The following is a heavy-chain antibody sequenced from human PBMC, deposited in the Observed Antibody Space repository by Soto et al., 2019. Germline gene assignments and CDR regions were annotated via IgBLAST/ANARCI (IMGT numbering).Heavy chain of an antibody. CDR3: ARSYCSSTSYLDLIDY. J-gene: IGHJ4*02. D-gene: IGHD2-2*01. Sequence: GASVKVSCKASGYTFTSYDINWVRQATGQGLEWMGWMNPNSGNTGYAQKFQGRVTMTRNTSISTAYMELSSLRSEDTAVYYCARSYCSSTSYLDLIDYWGQGTLVTVAS. CDR1: GYTFTSYD. V-gene: IGHV1-8*01. CDR2: MNPNSGNT.